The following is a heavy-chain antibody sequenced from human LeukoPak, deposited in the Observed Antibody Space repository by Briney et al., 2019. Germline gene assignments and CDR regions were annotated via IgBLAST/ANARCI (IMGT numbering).Heavy chain of an antibody. D-gene: IGHD3-22*01. J-gene: IGHJ4*02. CDR1: GFIFSRYG. CDR2: IWYDGSNK. CDR3: ARDLYFHDSSGYYYGVDY. Sequence: PGRSLRLSCAASGFIFSRYGLHWVRQAPGKGLEWVAAIWYDGSNKYYADSVKGRFTISRDNSRNTLYLEMNSLRAEDTAVYYCARDLYFHDSSGYYYGVDYWGQGTLATVSS. V-gene: IGHV3-33*01.